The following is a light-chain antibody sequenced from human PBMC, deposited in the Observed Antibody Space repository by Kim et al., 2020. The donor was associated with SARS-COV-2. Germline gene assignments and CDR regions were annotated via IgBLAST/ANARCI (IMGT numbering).Light chain of an antibody. CDR1: QSVSTY. CDR3: QQYTAWPLS. Sequence: VSPGDRATLACRASQSVSTYLAWYKQMPGQAPRLLIYGPAIRATGIPARVSGSGSGTDFTLTINSLQSEDFAVYFCQQYTAWPLSFGGGTKVDIK. V-gene: IGKV3D-15*01. J-gene: IGKJ4*01. CDR2: GPA.